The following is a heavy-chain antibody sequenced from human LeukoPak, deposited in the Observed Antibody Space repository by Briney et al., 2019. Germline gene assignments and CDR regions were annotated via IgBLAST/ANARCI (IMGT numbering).Heavy chain of an antibody. CDR3: AKEIPRGGSYGPAFDY. V-gene: IGHV3-21*04. D-gene: IGHD3-16*01. Sequence: GGSLRLSCAASGFTFSSYSMNWVHQAPGKGLEWVSSIISSSSYIYYADSVKGRFTISRDNSKNTLYLQMNSLRAEDTAVYYCAKEIPRGGSYGPAFDYWGQGTLVTVSS. J-gene: IGHJ4*02. CDR2: IISSSSYI. CDR1: GFTFSSYS.